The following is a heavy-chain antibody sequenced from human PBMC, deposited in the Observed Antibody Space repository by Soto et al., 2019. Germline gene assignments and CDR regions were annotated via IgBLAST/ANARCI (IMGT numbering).Heavy chain of an antibody. J-gene: IGHJ6*02. CDR2: IYYSGST. Sequence: SETLPLTCTLSGGSISSGGYYWSWIRQHPGKGLEWIGYIYYSGSTYYNPSLKSRVTISVDTSKNQFSLKLSSVTAADTAVYYCARVDGYYYYGMDVWGQGTTVTVSS. CDR1: GGSISSGGYY. V-gene: IGHV4-31*03. CDR3: ARVDGYYYYGMDV.